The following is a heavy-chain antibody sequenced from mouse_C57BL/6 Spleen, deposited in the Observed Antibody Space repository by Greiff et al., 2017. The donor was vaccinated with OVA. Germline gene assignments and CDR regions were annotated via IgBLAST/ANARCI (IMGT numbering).Heavy chain of an antibody. CDR3: TRYYDYDGSFDY. Sequence: VQLQQSGTVLARPGASVKMSCKTSGYTFTSYWMHWVKQRPGQGLEWIGAIYPGNSDTSYNQKFKGKAKLTAVTSASTAYMELSSLTNEDSAVYYCTRYYDYDGSFDYWGQGTTLTVSS. J-gene: IGHJ2*01. CDR2: IYPGNSDT. D-gene: IGHD2-4*01. CDR1: GYTFTSYW. V-gene: IGHV1-5*01.